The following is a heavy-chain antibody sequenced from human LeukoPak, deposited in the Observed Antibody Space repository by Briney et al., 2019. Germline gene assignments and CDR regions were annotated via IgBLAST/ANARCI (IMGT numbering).Heavy chain of an antibody. CDR2: ISSSGSTI. CDR3: ARVVPAAPLDTDV. CDR1: GFTFSSYE. D-gene: IGHD2-2*01. V-gene: IGHV3-48*03. J-gene: IGHJ6*03. Sequence: GGSLRLSCAASGFTFSSYEMNWVRQAPGKGLEWVSYISSSGSTIYYADSVKGRFTISRDNAKNSLYLQMNSLRAEDTAVYYCARVVPAAPLDTDVWGKGTTVTVSS.